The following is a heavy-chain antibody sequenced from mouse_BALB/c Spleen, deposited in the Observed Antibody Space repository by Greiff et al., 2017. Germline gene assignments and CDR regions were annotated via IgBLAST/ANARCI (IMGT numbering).Heavy chain of an antibody. CDR1: GYTFTSYY. J-gene: IGHJ1*01. CDR2: IYPGNVNT. Sequence: VQLVESGPELVKPGASVRISCKASGYTFTSYYIHWVKQRPGQGLEWIGWIYPGNVNTKYNEKFKGKATLTADKSSSTAYMQLSSLTSEDSAVYFCARGDYYGSSYWYFDVWGAGTTVTVSS. CDR3: ARGDYYGSSYWYFDV. V-gene: IGHV1S56*01. D-gene: IGHD1-1*01.